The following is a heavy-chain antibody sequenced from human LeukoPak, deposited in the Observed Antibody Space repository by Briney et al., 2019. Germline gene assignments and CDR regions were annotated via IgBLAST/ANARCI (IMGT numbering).Heavy chain of an antibody. J-gene: IGHJ4*02. D-gene: IGHD3-16*01. V-gene: IGHV3-64*01. CDR3: ALERGGYYCDY. CDR1: GFTLSSYE. CDR2: ISSNGDST. Sequence: GGSLRLSCPASGFTLSSYEMHWVRQAQGKGLEYVSAISSNGDSTYYANFVKGRFIISRDNSKNTLYLQMGSLRAEDMAVYYCALERGGYYCDYWGQGTLVSVS.